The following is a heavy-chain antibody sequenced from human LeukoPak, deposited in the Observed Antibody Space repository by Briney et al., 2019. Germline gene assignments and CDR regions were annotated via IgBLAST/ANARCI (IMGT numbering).Heavy chain of an antibody. CDR2: INPNSGGT. CDR3: ARDHLLFRQPPNWFDP. CDR1: GYTFTGYY. Sequence: ASVKVSCKASGYTFTGYYMPWVRQAPGQGLEWMGWINPNSGGTNYAQKFQGRVTMTRDTSISTAYMELSRLRSDDTAVYYCARDHLLFRQPPNWFDPWGQGTLVTVSS. V-gene: IGHV1-2*02. D-gene: IGHD1-14*01. J-gene: IGHJ5*02.